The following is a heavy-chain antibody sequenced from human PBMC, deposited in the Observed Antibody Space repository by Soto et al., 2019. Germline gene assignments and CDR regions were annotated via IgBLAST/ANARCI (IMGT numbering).Heavy chain of an antibody. D-gene: IGHD3-22*01. CDR3: SKVHSGVYYYFDY. J-gene: IGHJ4*02. V-gene: IGHV4-31*03. CDR1: GGSISSGGYY. Sequence: PSETMSLTCTVSGGSISSGGYYWSWIRQHPGKGLEWIGYIYYSGSTYYNPSLKSRVTISVDTSKNQFSLKLSSVTAADTAVYYCSKVHSGVYYYFDYGGRGPLATVP. CDR2: IYYSGST.